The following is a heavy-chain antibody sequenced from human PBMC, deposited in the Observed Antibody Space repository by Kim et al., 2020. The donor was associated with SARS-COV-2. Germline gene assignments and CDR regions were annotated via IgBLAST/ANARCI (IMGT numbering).Heavy chain of an antibody. CDR1: GGSISSGGYY. V-gene: IGHV4-31*03. CDR2: IYYSGST. J-gene: IGHJ5*02. D-gene: IGHD3-10*01. Sequence: SETLSLTCTVSGGSISSGGYYWSWIRQHPGKGLEWIGYIYYSGSTYYNPSLKSRVTISVDTSKNQFSLKLSSVTAADTAVYYCARKLLWFGEFSRGWFDPWGQGTLVTVSS. CDR3: ARKLLWFGEFSRGWFDP.